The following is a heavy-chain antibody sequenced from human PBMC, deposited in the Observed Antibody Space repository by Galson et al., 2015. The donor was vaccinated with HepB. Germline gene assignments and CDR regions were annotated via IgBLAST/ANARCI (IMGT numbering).Heavy chain of an antibody. CDR2: ISYDGSYK. V-gene: IGHV3-30*18. Sequence: SLRLSCAASGFTFSNYGIHWVSQAPGKGLEWMAVISYDGSYKYYADSVKARFTVSRDYSRSTLYLQMNSLRAEDTAVYYCAKGGPGRITMMINRLLGFDPWGQGTLVTVSS. J-gene: IGHJ5*02. CDR3: AKGGPGRITMMINRLLGFDP. D-gene: IGHD3-22*01. CDR1: GFTFSNYG.